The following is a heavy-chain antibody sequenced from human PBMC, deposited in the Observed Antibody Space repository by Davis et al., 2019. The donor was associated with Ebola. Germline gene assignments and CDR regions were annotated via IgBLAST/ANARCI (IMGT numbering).Heavy chain of an antibody. J-gene: IGHJ4*02. Sequence: AASVKVSCKASGYTFTTYDITWVRQATGQGLEWMGWMNPNSGNTGYAQKFQGRVTMTRDNSRSTAYMELRSLTSEDTAVYYCARDGSLLWGIQYWGQGTLVTVSS. CDR3: ARDGSLLWGIQY. V-gene: IGHV1-8*01. CDR2: MNPNSGNT. D-gene: IGHD3-16*01. CDR1: GYTFTTYD.